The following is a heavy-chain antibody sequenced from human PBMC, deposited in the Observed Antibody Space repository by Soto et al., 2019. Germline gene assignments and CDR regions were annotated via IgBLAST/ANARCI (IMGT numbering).Heavy chain of an antibody. V-gene: IGHV1-46*01. CDR3: ARGGPELATIGSFDY. CDR1: GSTFINYY. Sequence: ASVKVSCKASGSTFINYYMHWVRQAPGQGLEWIGRIIPSDGSTHYAQRFQDRVIMTRDTSTSTVYMGLNSLRSEDSAVYYCARGGPELATIGSFDYWGQGTLVTVSS. D-gene: IGHD5-12*01. CDR2: IIPSDGST. J-gene: IGHJ4*02.